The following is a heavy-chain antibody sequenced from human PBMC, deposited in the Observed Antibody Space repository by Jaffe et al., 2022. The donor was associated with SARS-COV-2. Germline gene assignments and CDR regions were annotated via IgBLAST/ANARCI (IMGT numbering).Heavy chain of an antibody. CDR3: AREGVIWGAFDI. V-gene: IGHV3-30*04. J-gene: IGHJ3*02. CDR1: GFTFSSYA. CDR2: ISYDGSNK. Sequence: QVQLVESGGGVVQPGRSLRLSCAASGFTFSSYAMHWVRQAPGKGLEWVAVISYDGSNKYYADSVKGRFTISRDNSKNTLYLQMNSLRAEDTAVYYCAREGVIWGAFDIWGQGTMVTVSS. D-gene: IGHD3-10*01.